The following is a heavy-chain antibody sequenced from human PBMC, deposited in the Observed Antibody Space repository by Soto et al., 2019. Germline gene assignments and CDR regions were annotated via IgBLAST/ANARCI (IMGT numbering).Heavy chain of an antibody. V-gene: IGHV3-53*04. D-gene: IGHD3-10*01. CDR1: GFAVRHNY. J-gene: IGHJ6*04. CDR3: ARKTDSIPSGGDV. CDR2: ICGGDT. Sequence: EVQLVESGGGLVQPGGSLRLSCTASGFAVRHNYMTWVRQAPGKGLEWVSLICGGDTAYADSVKGRFTISRHTSQNTLCLQMNSLRAEDTAVYYCARKTDSIPSGGDVWGKGTAVTVSS.